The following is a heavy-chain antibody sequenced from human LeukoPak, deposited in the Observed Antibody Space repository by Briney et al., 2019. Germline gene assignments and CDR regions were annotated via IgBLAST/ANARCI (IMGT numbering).Heavy chain of an antibody. CDR2: IYYSGST. CDR3: ARGTMVRGVIINYYYYGMDV. J-gene: IGHJ6*04. V-gene: IGHV4-59*02. Sequence: SETLSLTCTVSGGSVSSYYWSWIWQPRGKGLEWIGYIYYSGSTNYKPSLKSRVTISVDTSKNQFSLKLSSVTAADTAVYYCARGTMVRGVIINYYYYGMDVWGKGTTVTVSS. D-gene: IGHD3-10*01. CDR1: GGSVSSYY.